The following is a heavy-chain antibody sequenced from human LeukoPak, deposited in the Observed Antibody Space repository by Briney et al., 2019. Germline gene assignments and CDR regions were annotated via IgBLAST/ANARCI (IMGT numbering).Heavy chain of an antibody. CDR1: GDSISDKYW. CDR3: VTYYFDSSGPKKNY. V-gene: IGHV4-4*02. CDR2: VYRSGGT. Sequence: SGTLSLTCAVSGDSISDKYWWRWVRQFPDKGLEWIGEVYRSGGTSYNPSLKSRVTVSIDYSKNQFSLNLSSVTAADTAVYYCVTYYFDSSGPKKNYWGQGTLVTVSS. J-gene: IGHJ4*02. D-gene: IGHD3-22*01.